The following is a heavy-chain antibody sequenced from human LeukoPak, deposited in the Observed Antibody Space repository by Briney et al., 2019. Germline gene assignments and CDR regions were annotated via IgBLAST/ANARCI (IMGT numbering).Heavy chain of an antibody. D-gene: IGHD3-9*01. V-gene: IGHV4-34*01. CDR1: GGSFSGYY. J-gene: IGHJ4*02. CDR2: INHSGST. Sequence: PSETLSLTCAVYGGSFSGYYWSWIRQPPGKGLEWIGEINHSGSTNYNPSLKSRVIISVDTSKNQFSLKLSSVTAADTAVYYCARGGRYFDWLLYPSYFDYWGQGTLVTVSS. CDR3: ARGGRYFDWLLYPSYFDY.